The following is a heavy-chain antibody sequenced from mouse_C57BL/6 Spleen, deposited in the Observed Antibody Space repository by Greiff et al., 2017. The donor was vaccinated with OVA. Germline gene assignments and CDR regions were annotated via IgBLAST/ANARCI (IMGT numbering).Heavy chain of an antibody. D-gene: IGHD1-1*01. CDR1: GFTFSSYG. V-gene: IGHV5-6*01. CDR2: ISSGGSYT. CDR3: ARQFYGY. J-gene: IGHJ2*01. Sequence: EVKVVESGGDLVKPGGSLKLSCAASGFTFSSYGMSWVRQTPDKRLEWVATISSGGSYTYYPDSVKGRFTISRDNAKNTLYLQMSSLKSEDTAMYYCARQFYGYWGQGTTLTVSS.